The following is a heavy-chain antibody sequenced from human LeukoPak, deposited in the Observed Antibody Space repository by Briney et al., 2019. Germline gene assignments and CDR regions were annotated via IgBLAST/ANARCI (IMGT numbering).Heavy chain of an antibody. CDR2: INLGGSAK. CDR1: GFTLSGYW. V-gene: IGHV3-7*01. D-gene: IGHD7-27*01. CDR3: AAWGKYNY. J-gene: IGHJ4*02. Sequence: GRCLRLSWAAAGFTLSGYWMNWVRQAAGEGLAWVAKINLGGSAKLYVDSVKGRFTISRDNAKNSLDLQMNSLKVEDTAVYYCAAWGKYNYWGQGTLVTVSS.